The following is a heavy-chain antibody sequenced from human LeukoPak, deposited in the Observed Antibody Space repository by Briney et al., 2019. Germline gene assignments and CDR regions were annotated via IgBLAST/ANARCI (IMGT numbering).Heavy chain of an antibody. J-gene: IGHJ1*01. Sequence: GGSLRLSCAASGLRFSDYYASWIRQAPGKGLQWVSYISSGGDIMHYADSVKGRFTSSRDNAKNSGYLEMNSLGAEDTAVYYCATNLIGAGEYFQQWGQGTLVTVSS. V-gene: IGHV3-11*01. D-gene: IGHD2/OR15-2a*01. CDR1: GLRFSDYY. CDR2: ISSGGDIM. CDR3: ATNLIGAGEYFQQ.